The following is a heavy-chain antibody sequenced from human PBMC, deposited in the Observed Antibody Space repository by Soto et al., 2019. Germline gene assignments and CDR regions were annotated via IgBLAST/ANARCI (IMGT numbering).Heavy chain of an antibody. V-gene: IGHV4-4*02. CDR2: IYHSVST. J-gene: IGHJ6*02. CDR3: AGGEQLWLGPTSLGYGMDV. Sequence: QVQLQESGPGLGKPSGTLSLTCAVSGGSISSSNWWSWVRQPPGKGLEWIGEIYHSVSTNYNPSLKSRVTIEVDKSKNQFSRKLGSVTAADTAVYYCAGGEQLWLGPTSLGYGMDVWGQGTTVTVS. CDR1: GGSISSSNW. D-gene: IGHD5-18*01.